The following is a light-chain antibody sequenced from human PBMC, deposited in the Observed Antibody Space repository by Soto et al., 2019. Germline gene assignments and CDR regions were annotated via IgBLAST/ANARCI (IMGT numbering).Light chain of an antibody. CDR2: EVT. CDR1: GSDVGGYSY. Sequence: QSALTRPPSASGSPGQSVTISCTGTGSDVGGYSYVSWYQQHPGKAPKLVIYEVTKRPSGVPDRFSGSKSGNTASLTVSGLQAEDDADYYCSSYAGSNKLVFGAGTKLTVL. CDR3: SSYAGSNKLV. V-gene: IGLV2-8*01. J-gene: IGLJ2*01.